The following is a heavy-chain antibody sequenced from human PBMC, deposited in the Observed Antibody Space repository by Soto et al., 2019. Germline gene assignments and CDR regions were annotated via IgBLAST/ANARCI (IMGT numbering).Heavy chain of an antibody. V-gene: IGHV1-18*01. Sequence: QVQLVQSGAEVKKPGASVKVSCKASGYTFTSYGVSWVRQAPGQGLELMGWISAYNGNTKYAQKLQGRVTMTTDTSTNTAYMDLRSLTSDDTAVYYCARDSPPDDYWGQGTLVTVSS. CDR1: GYTFTSYG. J-gene: IGHJ4*02. CDR2: ISAYNGNT. CDR3: ARDSPPDDY.